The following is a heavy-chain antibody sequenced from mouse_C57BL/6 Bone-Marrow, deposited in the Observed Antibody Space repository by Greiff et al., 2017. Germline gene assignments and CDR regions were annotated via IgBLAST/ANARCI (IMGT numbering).Heavy chain of an antibody. D-gene: IGHD1-1*01. V-gene: IGHV14-3*01. Sequence: EVQLQESVAELVRPGASVKLSCTASGFNIKNTYMHWVKQRPEQGLEWIGRIDPANGNTKYAPKFQGKATITADPSSNTAYLQLISLTSEDTAIYYCARYRGSSYSYYFDYWGQGTTLTVSS. CDR2: IDPANGNT. CDR1: GFNIKNTY. CDR3: ARYRGSSYSYYFDY. J-gene: IGHJ2*01.